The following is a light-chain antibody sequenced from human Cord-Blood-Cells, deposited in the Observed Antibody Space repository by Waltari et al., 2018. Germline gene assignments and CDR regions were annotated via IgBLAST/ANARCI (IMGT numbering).Light chain of an antibody. CDR3: SSYTSSSTWV. Sequence: QSALTQPASVSGSPGQSITISCTGTSSDVGGYNYVSWYQQHPGKAPKLMIYDVSKRPSGVSKRFSGSKSGKPASLTISGLQAEDEADYYCSSYTSSSTWVFGGGTKLTVL. CDR2: DVS. CDR1: SSDVGGYNY. V-gene: IGLV2-14*01. J-gene: IGLJ3*02.